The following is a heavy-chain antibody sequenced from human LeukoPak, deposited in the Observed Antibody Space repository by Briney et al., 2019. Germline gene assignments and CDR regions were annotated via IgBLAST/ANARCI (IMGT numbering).Heavy chain of an antibody. CDR3: ARRMPEAVATFDF. D-gene: IGHD6-19*01. V-gene: IGHV4-59*01. CDR2: ISYSGST. J-gene: IGHJ4*02. Sequence: SETLSLTCTVSGGSISSYYWNWIRQPPGKALEWIGYISYSGSTNYNPSLKSRVTISVDTSKNQFSLNLTSVTAADTAVYYRARRMPEAVATFDFWGQGTLVTVSS. CDR1: GGSISSYY.